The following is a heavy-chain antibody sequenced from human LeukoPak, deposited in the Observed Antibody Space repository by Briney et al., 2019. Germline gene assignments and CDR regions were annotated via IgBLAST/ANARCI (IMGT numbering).Heavy chain of an antibody. CDR1: GGSISSGGYY. V-gene: IGHV4-31*03. D-gene: IGHD3-10*01. Sequence: PSQTLSLTCTVSGGSISSGGYYWSWIRQHPGKGLEWIGYIYYSGSTYYNPSLKSRVTISVDTSKNQFSLKLSSVTAADTAVYYCAREGLFSGSYYYGSGMYYFDYWGQGTLVTVSS. CDR2: IYYSGST. J-gene: IGHJ4*02. CDR3: AREGLFSGSYYYGSGMYYFDY.